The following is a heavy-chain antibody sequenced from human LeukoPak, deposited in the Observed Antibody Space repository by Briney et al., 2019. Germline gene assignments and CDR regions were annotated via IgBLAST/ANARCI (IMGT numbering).Heavy chain of an antibody. V-gene: IGHV1-46*01. D-gene: IGHD6-6*01. CDR1: GGTFSSYG. CDR2: INPSGGST. J-gene: IGHJ4*02. CDR3: ARDYSSSSFAHY. Sequence: GASVTVSCQASGGTFSSYGISWVGPAPGQGLEWMGIINPSGGSTNYAQKFQGRVTMTSDMSTSTVYMELSSLRAEDTAVYYCARDYSSSSFAHYWGQGTLVTVSS.